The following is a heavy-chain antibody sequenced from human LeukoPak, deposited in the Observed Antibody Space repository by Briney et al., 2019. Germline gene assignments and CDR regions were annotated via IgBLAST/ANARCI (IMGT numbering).Heavy chain of an antibody. V-gene: IGHV4-59*01. CDR3: ARVCSGCEDAFDI. CDR2: MYYSGST. CDR1: GGSISSYY. J-gene: IGHJ3*02. Sequence: PSETLSLTCTVSGGSISSYYWSWIRQPPGKGLEWIGYMYYSGSTNYNPSLKSRVTISIDTSKNQFSLKMNPVTAADTAVYYCARVCSGCEDAFDIWGQGTMVNVSS. D-gene: IGHD2-15*01.